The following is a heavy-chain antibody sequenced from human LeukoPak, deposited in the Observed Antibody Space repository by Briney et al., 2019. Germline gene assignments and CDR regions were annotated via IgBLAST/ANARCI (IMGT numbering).Heavy chain of an antibody. V-gene: IGHV4-39*01. Sequence: SETLSLTCTVSGGSITSPYYWAWIRQPPGRGLEWIGSLSYTGSTYSNPSLKSRVTISVDTSKNQFSLRLRSVTAADTAVFYCARFSPDHYDNRKYFDYWGQGTLVTVSS. CDR3: ARFSPDHYDNRKYFDY. CDR1: GGSITSPYY. J-gene: IGHJ4*02. D-gene: IGHD3-22*01. CDR2: LSYTGST.